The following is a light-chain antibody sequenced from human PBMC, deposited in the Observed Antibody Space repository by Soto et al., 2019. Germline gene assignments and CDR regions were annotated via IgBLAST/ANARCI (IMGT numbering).Light chain of an antibody. J-gene: IGKJ5*01. CDR2: GAS. V-gene: IGKV3-15*01. CDR3: QQYNIWSSIT. Sequence: EIVMTQSPATLSVSPGERATLSCRASQSISSKVGWYQQKPGQAPRLLIYGASTMATGVPPRFSGSGSGTEFTLTISSLQSEYFAVYYCQQYNIWSSITFGQGTRLEIK. CDR1: QSISSK.